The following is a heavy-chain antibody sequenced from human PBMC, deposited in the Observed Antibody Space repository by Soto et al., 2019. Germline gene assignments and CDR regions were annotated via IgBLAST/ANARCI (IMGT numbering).Heavy chain of an antibody. CDR2: IKSKTDGGTT. CDR1: GFTFSNAW. V-gene: IGHV3-15*07. CDR3: TTGVEYYYYGMDV. Sequence: GGSLRLSCAASGFTFSNAWMNWVRQAPGKGLEWVGRIKSKTDGGTTDYAAPVKGRFTISRDDSKNTLYLQMNSLKTEDTAVYYCTTGVEYYYYGMDVWGQGTTVTVSS. J-gene: IGHJ6*02. D-gene: IGHD2-15*01.